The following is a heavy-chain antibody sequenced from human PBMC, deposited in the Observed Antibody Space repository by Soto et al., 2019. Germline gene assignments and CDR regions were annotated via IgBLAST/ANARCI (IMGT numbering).Heavy chain of an antibody. CDR3: ARDRFYAFDV. CDR2: INSDGSST. V-gene: IGHV3-74*01. Sequence: EVQLVESGGGLVQPGGSLRLSCAASGFTFSTSWMHWVRQVPGKGLVWVSHINSDGSSTTYADSVKGRFTISRDNAKNTLYLQMNSLRAEDTAVYYCARDRFYAFDVWGQGTMVTVSS. J-gene: IGHJ3*01. D-gene: IGHD3-10*01. CDR1: GFTFSTSW.